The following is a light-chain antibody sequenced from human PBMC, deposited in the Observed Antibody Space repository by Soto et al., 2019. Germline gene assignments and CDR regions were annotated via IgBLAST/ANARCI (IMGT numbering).Light chain of an antibody. CDR1: SSDVGGYNY. CDR2: DVS. Sequence: QSALTQPASVSGSPGQSITISCTGTSSDVGGYNYVSWYQQHPGKAPKLMIYDVSNRPSGVSNRFSGSKSGNTASLTISGLQAEDEADYYCSSYTSSGTPLDVFGTGTKLPVL. J-gene: IGLJ1*01. CDR3: SSYTSSGTPLDV. V-gene: IGLV2-14*01.